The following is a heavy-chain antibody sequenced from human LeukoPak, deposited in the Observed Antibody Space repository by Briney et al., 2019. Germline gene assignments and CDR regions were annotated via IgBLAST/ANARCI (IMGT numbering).Heavy chain of an antibody. CDR3: ARVSPNTVTTLQYFDY. D-gene: IGHD4-17*01. Sequence: SETLSLTCAVYGGSFSGYYWSWIRQPPGKGLVWIEEINHSGSTNYNPSLKSRVTISVDTSKNQFSLKLSSVTAADTAVYYCARVSPNTVTTLQYFDYWGQGTLVTVSS. V-gene: IGHV4-34*01. CDR2: INHSGST. CDR1: GGSFSGYY. J-gene: IGHJ4*02.